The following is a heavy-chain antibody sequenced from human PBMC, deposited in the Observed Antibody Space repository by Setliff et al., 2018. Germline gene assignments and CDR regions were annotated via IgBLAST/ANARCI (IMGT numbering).Heavy chain of an antibody. CDR3: ARLSGFQYIDV. CDR1: GGSISGTYYY. V-gene: IGHV4-61*09. J-gene: IGHJ6*03. CDR2: IYTSWST. Sequence: PSETLSLTCTVSGGSISGTYYYWSWIRQPAGKALEWIGQIYTSWSTNYNPSLKSRVTISVDTSKNQFSLKLSSVTAADTAVYYCARLSGFQYIDVWGKGTTVTSP. D-gene: IGHD3-3*01.